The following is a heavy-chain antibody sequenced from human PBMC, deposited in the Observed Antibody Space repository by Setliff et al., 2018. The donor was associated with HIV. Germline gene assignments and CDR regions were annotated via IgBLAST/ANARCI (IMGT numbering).Heavy chain of an antibody. CDR3: ARRKDDSSGYYRPHGAFDI. Sequence: GESLKISCKGSGYSFITYWIGWVRQRPGKGLEWMGIMNPDGSNTRYSPSFQGQVTISVDESISTAYLQWSSLKASDTAMYYCARRKDDSSGYYRPHGAFDIWGQGTMVTVSS. V-gene: IGHV5-51*01. D-gene: IGHD3-22*01. CDR1: GYSFITYW. CDR2: MNPDGSNT. J-gene: IGHJ3*02.